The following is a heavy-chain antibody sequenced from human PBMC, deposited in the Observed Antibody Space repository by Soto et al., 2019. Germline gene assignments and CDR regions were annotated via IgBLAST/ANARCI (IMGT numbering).Heavy chain of an antibody. Sequence: QVQVVESGGGLVKPGGSLRLSCAASGFTFSDYYMSWIRQAPGKGLEWVSFISSSGDSTKYADSVKGRFTISRDNAKNSLYLQLISLRAEDTAVYYCARGGVKGTTSRGQVYNWGQGTLVTVSS. CDR3: ARGGVKGTTSRGQVYN. J-gene: IGHJ4*02. V-gene: IGHV3-11*06. CDR2: ISSSGDST. D-gene: IGHD1-7*01. CDR1: GFTFSDYY.